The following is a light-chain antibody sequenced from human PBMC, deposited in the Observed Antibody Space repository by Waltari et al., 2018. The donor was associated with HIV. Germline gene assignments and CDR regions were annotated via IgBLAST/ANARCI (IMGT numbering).Light chain of an antibody. J-gene: IGKJ1*01. V-gene: IGKV1-39*01. CDR3: KHARA. CDR2: TAS. Sequence: DIQMPPSPSSVSASVGDSATITCRARQTIYNPLNRNQQRQGKPTTLLTYTASSVQNGVPARVSGSGSDIDFTRTNSSLQAEDFTTFYCKHARAFGQGTKVEIK. CDR1: QTIYNP.